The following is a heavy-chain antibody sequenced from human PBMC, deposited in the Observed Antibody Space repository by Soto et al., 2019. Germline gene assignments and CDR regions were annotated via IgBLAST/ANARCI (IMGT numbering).Heavy chain of an antibody. V-gene: IGHV4-38-2*02. D-gene: IGHD1-26*01. CDR1: GYSISSGYY. J-gene: IGHJ4*02. Sequence: SETLSLSCAVSGYSISSGYYWGWIRQPPGKGLEWIGSIYHSGSTYYNPSLKSRVTISVDTSKNQFSLKLSSVTAADTAVYYCARDKYSGSREFDYWGQGTLVTVSS. CDR3: ARDKYSGSREFDY. CDR2: IYHSGST.